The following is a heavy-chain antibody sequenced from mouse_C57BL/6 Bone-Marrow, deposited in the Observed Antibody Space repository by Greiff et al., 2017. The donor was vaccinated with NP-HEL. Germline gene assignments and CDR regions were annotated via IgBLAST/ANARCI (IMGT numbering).Heavy chain of an antibody. CDR2: IYPGDGDT. CDR3: ARDGLIDGYYFYFDD. J-gene: IGHJ2*01. Sequence: QVQLKESGPELVKPGASVKISCKASGYSFSSSWLNWVKQRPGTGLEWIGRIYPGDGDTNYNGKFKGKATLTADKSSSTAYMQLSSLTSEDSAVYLCARDGLIDGYYFYFDDWGQGTTLTVSS. CDR1: GYSFSSSW. V-gene: IGHV1-82*01. D-gene: IGHD2-3*01.